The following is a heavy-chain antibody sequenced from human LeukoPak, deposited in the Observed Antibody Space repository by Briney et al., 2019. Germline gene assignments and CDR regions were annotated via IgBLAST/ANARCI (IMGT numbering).Heavy chain of an antibody. CDR3: AKGDKPVIAMVKFDY. D-gene: IGHD5-18*01. Sequence: GGSLRLSCAASRFTFSSYTMSWVRQAPGQGLEWVSYISSSGSTIYYADSVKGRFTISRDNSKNTLYMQMNSLRAEDTAVYYCAKGDKPVIAMVKFDYWGQGTLVTVSS. CDR2: ISSSGSTI. CDR1: RFTFSSYT. V-gene: IGHV3-23*01. J-gene: IGHJ4*02.